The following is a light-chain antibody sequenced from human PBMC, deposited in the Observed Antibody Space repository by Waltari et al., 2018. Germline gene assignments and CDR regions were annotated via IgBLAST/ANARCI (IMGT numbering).Light chain of an antibody. V-gene: IGKV3-20*01. CDR2: GAS. J-gene: IGKJ1*01. CDR3: QKYDRLPAT. Sequence: ELVLTQSPRPLPSSPGDRRTPSCRGSQSVSRCFAWYQQKPGQAPSLLIYGASPRATGIPDRFSGSGSGTDFSLTISRLEPEDFAVYYCQKYDRLPATFGQGTKVEIK. CDR1: QSVSRCF.